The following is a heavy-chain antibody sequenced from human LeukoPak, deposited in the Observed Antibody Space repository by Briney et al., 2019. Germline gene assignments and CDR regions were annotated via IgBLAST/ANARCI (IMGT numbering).Heavy chain of an antibody. CDR1: QFTFSSFN. Sequence: HAGGSLKLSCADSQFTFSSFNMNWVRQPPGEGLEGISYIDSSSSTIFYADSVKGRFTISRDNARNSLYLQMDSLRAEDTAVYYCARDGYNWDGYGWFDPWGQGSLVTVSS. CDR3: ARDGYNWDGYGWFDP. J-gene: IGHJ5*02. CDR2: IDSSSSTI. D-gene: IGHD1-1*01. V-gene: IGHV3-48*01.